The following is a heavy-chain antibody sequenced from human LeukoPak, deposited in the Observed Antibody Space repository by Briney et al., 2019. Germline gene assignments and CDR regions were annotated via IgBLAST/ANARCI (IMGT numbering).Heavy chain of an antibody. CDR2: IYRGEKT. V-gene: IGHV3-66*01. J-gene: IGHJ4*02. D-gene: IGHD2-21*02. CDR3: ARSDGGVLYCGEDCYLDL. Sequence: GGSLRLSCEASGFGVSSNYINWVRQAPGKGLEWVSVIYRGEKTYYADSVKGRFNISRDSSKNTVFLQMNSLRAEDTAIYYCARSDGGVLYCGEDCYLDLWGQGTLVTVSS. CDR1: GFGVSSNY.